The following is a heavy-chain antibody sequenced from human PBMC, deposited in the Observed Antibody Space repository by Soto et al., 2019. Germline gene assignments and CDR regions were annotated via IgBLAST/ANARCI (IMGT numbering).Heavy chain of an antibody. J-gene: IGHJ6*02. CDR3: GRDRPLDPNHRYGMDV. CDR2: INAGNGNT. Sequence: ASVKVSCKASGYTFTSYAMHWVRQAPGQRLEWMGWINAGNGNTKYSQKFQGRVTITRDTSASTAYMELSSLRSEDTAVYYCGRDRPLDPNHRYGMDVWGQGTTVTVSS. CDR1: GYTFTSYA. V-gene: IGHV1-3*01. D-gene: IGHD1-1*01.